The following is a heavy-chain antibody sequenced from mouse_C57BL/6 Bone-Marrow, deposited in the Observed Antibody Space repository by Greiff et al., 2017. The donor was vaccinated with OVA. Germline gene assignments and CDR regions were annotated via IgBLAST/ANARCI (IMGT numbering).Heavy chain of an antibody. CDR1: GYTFTSYG. Sequence: AQLLQSGAELARPGASVKLSCKASGYTFTSYGISWVKQGTGQGLEWIGEIYPRSGNTYYIESFKGRATLTADKSSSTAYRELRSLTAEDSAVYFCASHGSSDYWGKGTTLTVSS. V-gene: IGHV1-81*01. CDR2: IYPRSGNT. D-gene: IGHD1-1*01. J-gene: IGHJ2*01. CDR3: ASHGSSDY.